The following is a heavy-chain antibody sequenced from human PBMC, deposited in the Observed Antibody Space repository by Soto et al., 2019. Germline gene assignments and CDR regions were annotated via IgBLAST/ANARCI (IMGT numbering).Heavy chain of an antibody. CDR3: ARGMYSSRWYWFDP. Sequence: SETLSLTCTVSGGSISSYYWSWIRQPAGKGLEWIGRIYTSGSTNYNPSLKSRVTMSVDTSKNQFSLKLSSVTAADTAVYYCARGMYSSRWYWFDPWGQGTLVTVYS. V-gene: IGHV4-4*07. D-gene: IGHD6-13*01. CDR1: GGSISSYY. CDR2: IYTSGST. J-gene: IGHJ5*02.